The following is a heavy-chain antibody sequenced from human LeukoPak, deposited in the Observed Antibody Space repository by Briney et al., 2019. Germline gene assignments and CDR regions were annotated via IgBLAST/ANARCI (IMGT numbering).Heavy chain of an antibody. D-gene: IGHD6-19*01. J-gene: IGHJ4*02. V-gene: IGHV3-48*02. CDR3: ARETGWTVDY. CDR1: GFTFSFAS. Sequence: QPGGSLRLSCAASGFTFSFASMNWVRQAPGKGLEWVSYISSSISNTHYADSVKGRFTLSRDNAKNSLYLQMNSLRDEDTAVYFCARETGWTVDYRGRGTLVTVSS. CDR2: ISSSISNT.